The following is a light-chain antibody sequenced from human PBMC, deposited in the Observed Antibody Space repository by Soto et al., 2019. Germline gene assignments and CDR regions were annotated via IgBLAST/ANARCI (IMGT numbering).Light chain of an antibody. J-gene: IGKJ1*01. CDR2: AAS. CDR3: QKYNSAPRT. Sequence: DIQLTQSLSFLSASVGDRVTITCRASQGISSYLAWYQQKPGKAPKLLIYAASTLQSGVPSRFSGSGSGTEFTLTISSLQPEDVATYYCQKYNSAPRTFGQGTKVDIK. V-gene: IGKV1-9*01. CDR1: QGISSY.